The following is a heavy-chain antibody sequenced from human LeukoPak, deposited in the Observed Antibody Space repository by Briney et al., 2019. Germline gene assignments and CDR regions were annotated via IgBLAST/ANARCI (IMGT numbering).Heavy chain of an antibody. CDR1: GYSFTSYW. D-gene: IGHD6-13*01. V-gene: IGHV5-51*01. CDR2: IHPGDSDT. CDR3: ARRIAAAGLGNWFDP. J-gene: IGHJ5*02. Sequence: HGESLKISCKGSGYSFTSYWIGWVRQMPGKGLEWMGIIHPGDSDTRYSPSFQGQVTISADKSISTAYLQWSSLKASDTAMYYCARRIAAAGLGNWFDPWGQGTLVTVSS.